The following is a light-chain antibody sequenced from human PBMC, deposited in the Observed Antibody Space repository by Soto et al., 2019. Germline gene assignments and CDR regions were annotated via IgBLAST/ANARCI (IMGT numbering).Light chain of an antibody. CDR3: CSYASSGTLV. CDR1: SSDVGSYNL. Sequence: QSVLTQPASVSGSPGQSITISCTGTSSDVGSYNLVSWYQQHPGKAPKLMIYEVSKRPSGVSNRFSGSKSGNTASLTISGLQAEDEADYYCCSYASSGTLVFGGGTKLTVL. J-gene: IGLJ3*02. CDR2: EVS. V-gene: IGLV2-23*02.